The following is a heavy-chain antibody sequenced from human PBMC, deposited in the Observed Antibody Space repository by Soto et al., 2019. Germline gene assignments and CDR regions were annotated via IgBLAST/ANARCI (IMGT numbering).Heavy chain of an antibody. CDR1: GYTFTSYG. Sequence: ASVKVSCKASGYTFTSYGISWVRQAPGQGLEWMGWISAYNGNTNYAQKLQGRVTMTTDTSTSTAYMELRSLRSDDTAVYYCARDYDFWSGYRYCYYGMDVWGQGTTVTVSS. CDR3: ARDYDFWSGYRYCYYGMDV. V-gene: IGHV1-18*01. D-gene: IGHD3-3*01. J-gene: IGHJ6*02. CDR2: ISAYNGNT.